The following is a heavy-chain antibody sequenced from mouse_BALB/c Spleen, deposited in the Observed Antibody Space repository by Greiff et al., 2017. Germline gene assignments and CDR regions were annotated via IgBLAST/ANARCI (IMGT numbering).Heavy chain of an antibody. CDR3: ARDRGLRLYWYFDV. V-gene: IGHV3-6*02. CDR2: ISYDGSN. CDR1: GYSITSGYY. J-gene: IGHJ1*01. D-gene: IGHD2-2*01. Sequence: VQLKQSGPGLVKPSQSLSLTCSVTGYSITSGYYWNWIRQFPGNKLEWMGYISYDGSNNYNPSLKNRISITRDTSKNQFFLKLNSVTTEDTATYYCARDRGLRLYWYFDVWGAGTTVTVSS.